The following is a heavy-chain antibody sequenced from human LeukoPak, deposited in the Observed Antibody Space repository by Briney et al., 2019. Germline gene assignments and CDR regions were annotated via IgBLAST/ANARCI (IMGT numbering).Heavy chain of an antibody. J-gene: IGHJ4*02. V-gene: IGHV4-39*07. D-gene: IGHD3-16*02. CDR2: IYYSGST. CDR3: ARKAEVGYVWGSYRHFDY. Sequence: PETLSLTCTVSGGSISSSSYYWGWIRQPPGKGLEWIGSIYYSGSTYYNPSLKSRVTISVDKSKNQFSLKLSSVTAADTAVYYCARKAEVGYVWGSYRHFDYWGQGTLVTVSS. CDR1: GGSISSSSYY.